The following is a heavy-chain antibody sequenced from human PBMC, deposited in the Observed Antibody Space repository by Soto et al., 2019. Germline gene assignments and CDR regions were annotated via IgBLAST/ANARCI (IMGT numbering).Heavy chain of an antibody. CDR3: ARSVVSTANVWFDP. J-gene: IGHJ5*02. D-gene: IGHD2-15*01. V-gene: IGHV4-34*01. Sequence: SETLSLTCAVYGGSFSGHYWSWIRQPPGKGLEWIGEINHSGSTNYNPSLKSRVTISVDTSKNQFSLKLSSVTAADTAVYYCARSVVSTANVWFDPWGQGTLVTVSS. CDR2: INHSGST. CDR1: GGSFSGHY.